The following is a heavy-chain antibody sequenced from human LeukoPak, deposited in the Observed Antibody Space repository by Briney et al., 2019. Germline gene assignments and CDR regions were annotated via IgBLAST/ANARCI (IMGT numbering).Heavy chain of an antibody. CDR1: GGTFSDYW. CDR2: IKQDGIEK. CDR3: VRAGRGFVVVDNYGMDV. Sequence: GGSLRLSCVASGGTFSDYWMTWVRQAPGRGLEWVASIKQDGIEKNYMDSVKGRFTISRDNAKNSLYLQMSSLRAEDTGVNYCVRAGRGFVVVDNYGMDVWGQGTTVTVSS. V-gene: IGHV3-7*03. D-gene: IGHD2-2*01. J-gene: IGHJ6*02.